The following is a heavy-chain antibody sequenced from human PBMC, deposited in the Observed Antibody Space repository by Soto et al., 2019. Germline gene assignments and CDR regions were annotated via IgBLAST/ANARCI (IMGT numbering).Heavy chain of an antibody. D-gene: IGHD5-18*01. CDR3: AKGGYGFYRTI. CDR1: GFTFSSYA. J-gene: IGHJ4*02. V-gene: IGHV3-23*01. CDR2: ISGSGGST. Sequence: GESLRLSCAASGFTFSSYAMSWVRQAPGKGLEWVSAISGSGGSTYYADSVKGRFTISRDNSKNTLYLQMNSLRAEDTAVYYCAKGGYGFYRTIWGQGTLVTVSS.